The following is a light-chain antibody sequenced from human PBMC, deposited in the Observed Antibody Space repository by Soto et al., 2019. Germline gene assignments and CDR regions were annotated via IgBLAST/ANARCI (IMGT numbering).Light chain of an antibody. V-gene: IGKV3-15*01. CDR3: QQYNNWPWT. J-gene: IGKJ1*01. CDR1: QSVRSK. Sequence: EIVMTQSPGTLSVSPGERVTLSCRASQSVRSKLVWYQRKPGQAPRLLIYDASARATGMPGRFSGSGSGTEFTLTISSLQSEDFAVYYCQQYNNWPWTFGQGTKVDI. CDR2: DAS.